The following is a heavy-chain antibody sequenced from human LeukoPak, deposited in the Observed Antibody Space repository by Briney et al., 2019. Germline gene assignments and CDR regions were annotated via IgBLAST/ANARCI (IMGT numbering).Heavy chain of an antibody. CDR1: GGSISSGGYY. Sequence: SQTLSLTCTVSGGSISSGGYYWSWIRQHPGKGLEWIGYIYYSGSTYYNPSLKSRVTISVDTSKNQFSLKLSSVTAADTAVYYCARDTYYYDSSGLDYWGQGTLVTVSS. V-gene: IGHV4-31*03. J-gene: IGHJ4*02. CDR3: ARDTYYYDSSGLDY. D-gene: IGHD3-22*01. CDR2: IYYSGST.